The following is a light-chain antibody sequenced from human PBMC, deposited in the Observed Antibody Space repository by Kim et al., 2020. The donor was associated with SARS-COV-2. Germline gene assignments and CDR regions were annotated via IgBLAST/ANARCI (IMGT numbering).Light chain of an antibody. V-gene: IGLV2-11*03. J-gene: IGLJ3*02. CDR2: DVS. CDR3: CSYAGSNTFV. Sequence: GQSVTISCTGTSSDVGSSNYVSWYRQHPDKAPTVTIYDVSERPSGVPDRFSGSKSGNTASLTISGLQADDEADYYCCSYAGSNTFVFGGGTKLTVL. CDR1: SSDVGSSNY.